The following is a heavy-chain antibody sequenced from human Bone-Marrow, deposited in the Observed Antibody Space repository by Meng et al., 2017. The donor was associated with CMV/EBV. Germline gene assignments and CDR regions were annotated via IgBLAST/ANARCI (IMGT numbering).Heavy chain of an antibody. CDR2: ISSSSSYI. Sequence: GESLKISCAASGFTFSSYSMNWVRQAPGKGLEWVSSISSSSSYIYYADSVKGRFTISRDNAKNSLYLQMNSLRAEDTAVYYCARDLYDSSSSYYYYYYYGMDVWGQGTTVTGYS. D-gene: IGHD6-13*01. J-gene: IGHJ6*01. CDR3: ARDLYDSSSSYYYYYYYGMDV. CDR1: GFTFSSYS. V-gene: IGHV3-21*01.